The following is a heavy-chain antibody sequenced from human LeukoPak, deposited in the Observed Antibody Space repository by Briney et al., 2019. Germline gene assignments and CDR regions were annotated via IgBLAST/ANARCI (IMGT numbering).Heavy chain of an antibody. D-gene: IGHD3-3*01. J-gene: IGHJ4*02. Sequence: KPGGSLRLSCKGSGYTFSSYWIGWVRQMPGKGLEWMGIIYPGDSDTRYSPSLQGQVTISVDTSIGTAYLQWSSLKASDTAMYYCARHPSPYDFWSGYTLDYWGQGTLVTVSS. CDR3: ARHPSPYDFWSGYTLDY. CDR2: IYPGDSDT. CDR1: GYTFSSYW. V-gene: IGHV5-51*01.